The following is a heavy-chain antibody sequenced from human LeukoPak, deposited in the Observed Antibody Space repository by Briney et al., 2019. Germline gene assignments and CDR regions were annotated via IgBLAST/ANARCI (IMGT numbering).Heavy chain of an antibody. CDR3: AKGDNYHGTGSLRIVS. V-gene: IGHV4-38-2*01. D-gene: IGHD1-1*01. J-gene: IGHJ5*02. CDR1: SDSMTSHYY. Sequence: SETLSPTCAVSSDSMTSHYYWGWVRQSPGKGLEWIGNIFHTGSTYYSPSLKSRLTISLDTSQNQFSLNLSSVTAADTAVYYCAKGDNYHGTGSLRIVSWGQGTLVTVSS. CDR2: IFHTGST.